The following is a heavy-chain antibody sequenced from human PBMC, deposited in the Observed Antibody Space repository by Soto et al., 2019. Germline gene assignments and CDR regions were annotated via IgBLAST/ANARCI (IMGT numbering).Heavy chain of an antibody. D-gene: IGHD2-21*02. V-gene: IGHV4-59*08. Sequence: KTSETLSLTCTVSGGSIGSYYWSWIRQPPGKGLEWIGYIYYSGSTNYNPSLRSRVSMSIDTSKDQFSLKLKSVTAADTALYFCARQRTSVVTQAYFDVWGPGSLVTVSS. CDR2: IYYSGST. CDR3: ARQRTSVVTQAYFDV. CDR1: GGSIGSYY. J-gene: IGHJ4*02.